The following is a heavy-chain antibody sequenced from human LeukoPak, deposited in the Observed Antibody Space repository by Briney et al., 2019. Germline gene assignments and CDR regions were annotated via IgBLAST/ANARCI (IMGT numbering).Heavy chain of an antibody. CDR1: GFSLTTHGVG. CDR3: ARQGSCSNTNCNRWFDP. J-gene: IGHJ5*02. V-gene: IGHV4-38-2*02. D-gene: IGHD2-2*01. Sequence: LVKPTQTLTLTCTFSGFSLTTHGVGVGWIRKPSGEGLEWIASIYHNGDTYYNWSLNSRVTISENTSKNQFSLKVSSVTAADTALYYCARQGSCSNTNCNRWFDPWGQGTLVTVSS. CDR2: IYHNGDT.